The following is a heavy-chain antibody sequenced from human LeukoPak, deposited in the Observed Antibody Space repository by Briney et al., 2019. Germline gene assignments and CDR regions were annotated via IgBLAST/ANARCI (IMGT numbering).Heavy chain of an antibody. Sequence: GGSLRLSCTASGFTFGDYAMSWVRQAPGKGLEWVGFIRSKAYGGTTEYAASVKGRSTISRDESKSIAYLQMNSLKTEDTAVYYCTSCSSISCYTFDFDYWGQGTLVTVSS. D-gene: IGHD2-2*02. J-gene: IGHJ4*02. CDR3: TSCSSISCYTFDFDY. V-gene: IGHV3-49*04. CDR1: GFTFGDYA. CDR2: IRSKAYGGTT.